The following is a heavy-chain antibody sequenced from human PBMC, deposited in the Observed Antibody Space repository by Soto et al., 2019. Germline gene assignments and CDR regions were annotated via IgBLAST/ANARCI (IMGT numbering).Heavy chain of an antibody. CDR3: ARANSNHQYYYYYGMDV. V-gene: IGHV4-59*01. CDR1: GGSISSYY. J-gene: IGHJ6*02. D-gene: IGHD4-4*01. Sequence: ASETLSLTCTVSGGSISSYYWSWIRQPPGKGLEWIGYIYYSGSTNYNPSLKSRVTISVDTSKNQFSLKLSSVTAADTAVYYCARANSNHQYYYYYGMDVWGQGTTVTVSS. CDR2: IYYSGST.